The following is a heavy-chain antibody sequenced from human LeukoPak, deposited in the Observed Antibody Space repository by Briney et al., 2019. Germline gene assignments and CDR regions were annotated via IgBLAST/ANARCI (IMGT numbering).Heavy chain of an antibody. J-gene: IGHJ4*02. CDR2: ISGSGAST. CDR1: GFTFSTYA. CDR3: AKESYDSSGSPD. Sequence: PGGSLRLSCAASGFTFSTYAMSWVREAPGQRLKWFSAISGSGASTYYADSVKGRFTISRDNSKNTLYLQMNSLRAEDTAVYYWAKESYDSSGSPDWGQGSLVTVSS. D-gene: IGHD3-22*01. V-gene: IGHV3-23*01.